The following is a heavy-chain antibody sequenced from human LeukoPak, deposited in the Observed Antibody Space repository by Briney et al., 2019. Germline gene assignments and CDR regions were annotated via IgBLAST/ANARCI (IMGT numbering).Heavy chain of an antibody. J-gene: IGHJ6*03. CDR3: ARVSGTTVTWYYCYYMDV. D-gene: IGHD4-17*01. CDR2: IHYTGST. CDR1: GGSISSYY. V-gene: IGHV4-59*01. Sequence: SETLSLTCSVSGGSISSYYWGWIRQPPGKGLEWIGYIHYTGSTTYNPSLKSRVTISVDTSKNQFSLKLSSVTAADTAVYYCARVSGTTVTWYYCYYMDVWGKGTTVTVSS.